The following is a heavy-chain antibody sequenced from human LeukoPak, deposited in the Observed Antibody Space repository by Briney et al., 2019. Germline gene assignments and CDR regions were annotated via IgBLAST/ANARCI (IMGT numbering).Heavy chain of an antibody. J-gene: IGHJ4*02. CDR3: ARAGVGSGSYYPLCFDY. V-gene: IGHV3-48*01. CDR1: GFTFSSYN. Sequence: GGSLRLSCAASGFTFSSYNMNWVRQAPGKGLEWVSYISSSGSTIYYADSVKGRFTISRDNSKNTLYLQMNSLRAEDTAVYYCARAGVGSGSYYPLCFDYWGQGTLVTVSS. D-gene: IGHD1-26*01. CDR2: ISSSGSTI.